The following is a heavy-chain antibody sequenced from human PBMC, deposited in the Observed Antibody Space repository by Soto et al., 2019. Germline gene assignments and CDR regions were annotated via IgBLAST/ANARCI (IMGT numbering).Heavy chain of an antibody. Sequence: QLTLKESGPTLVRPTQTLTLTCTFSGFSLTTSGAGVAWIRQPPAKALEWLAVIYWTDNKRYSPSLRSSLTITKDTSKIQVVLTMTNMDPVDTATYYCAHRAGGAATGGAFSVWGQGTLVTVSS. V-gene: IGHV2-5*01. CDR2: IYWTDNK. J-gene: IGHJ3*01. D-gene: IGHD2-8*02. CDR3: AHRAGGAATGGAFSV. CDR1: GFSLTTSGAG.